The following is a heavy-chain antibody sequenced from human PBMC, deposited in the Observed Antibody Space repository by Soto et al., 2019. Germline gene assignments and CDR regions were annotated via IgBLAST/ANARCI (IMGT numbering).Heavy chain of an antibody. V-gene: IGHV1-18*01. Sequence: QVPLVQSGAEVKKPGASVKVSCKASGYTFTSYGISWVRQAPGQGLEWMGWISAYNGNTNYAQKLQGRVTMTTDTSTSTAYMELRSLRSDDTAVYYCARGNSQRGYSGYDSSRYFDYWGQGPWSPSPQ. D-gene: IGHD5-12*01. CDR3: ARGNSQRGYSGYDSSRYFDY. CDR2: ISAYNGNT. CDR1: GYTFTSYG. J-gene: IGHJ4*02.